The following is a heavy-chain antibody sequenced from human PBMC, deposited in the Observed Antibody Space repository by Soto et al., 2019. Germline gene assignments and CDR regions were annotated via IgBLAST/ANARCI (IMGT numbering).Heavy chain of an antibody. CDR1: GGSISSYY. CDR3: ARHRPYSTPFYFDS. CDR2: IYYTGST. V-gene: IGHV4-59*08. J-gene: IGHJ4*02. D-gene: IGHD2-15*01. Sequence: QVRLQESGPGLVKPSETLSLTCTVSGGSISSYYWSWIRQPPGKGLEWIGYIYYTGSTNYNPSLKSRVTISVDTSKKQFALKLSSVTAADTAVYYCARHRPYSTPFYFDSWGQGTQVTVSS.